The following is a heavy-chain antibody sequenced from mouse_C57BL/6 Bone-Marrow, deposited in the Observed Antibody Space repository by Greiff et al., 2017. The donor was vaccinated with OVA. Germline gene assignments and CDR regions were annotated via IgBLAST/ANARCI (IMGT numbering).Heavy chain of an antibody. CDR2: IYPGDGDT. CDR3: ARGYYGSSYDY. CDR1: GYAFSSSW. V-gene: IGHV1-82*01. D-gene: IGHD1-1*01. J-gene: IGHJ2*01. Sequence: QVQLQQSGPELVKPGASVKISCKASGYAFSSSWMNWVKQRPGKGLEWIGRIYPGDGDTNYNGKFKGKATLTADTSSSTAYMQLSSLTSEDSAVYVCARGYYGSSYDYWGQGTTLTVSS.